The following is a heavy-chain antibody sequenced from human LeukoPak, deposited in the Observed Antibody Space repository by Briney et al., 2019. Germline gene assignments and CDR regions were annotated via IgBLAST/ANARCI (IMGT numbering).Heavy chain of an antibody. Sequence: PGGSLRLSCSASGFTFSSYAMHWVRQAPGKGLEYVSAISTDGGSTYYANSVKGRFTISRDNSKNTLYLQMGSLRAEDMAVYYCATYYDSSYGYWGQGTLVTVSS. CDR2: ISTDGGST. CDR3: ATYYDSSYGY. V-gene: IGHV3-64*01. CDR1: GFTFSSYA. J-gene: IGHJ4*02. D-gene: IGHD3-22*01.